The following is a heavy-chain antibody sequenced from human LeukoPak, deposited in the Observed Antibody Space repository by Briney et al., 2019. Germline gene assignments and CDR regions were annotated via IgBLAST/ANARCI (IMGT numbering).Heavy chain of an antibody. V-gene: IGHV1-69*05. CDR2: IIPIFGTA. J-gene: IGHJ4*02. CDR3: ARDQEAFDY. Sequence: ASVKVSCKASGGIFSSYAISWVRQAPGQGLEWMGGIIPIFGTANYAQKFQGRVTVTRDTSTSTVHMELSGLRSEDTAVYYCARDQEAFDYWGQGTLVTVSS. CDR1: GGIFSSYA.